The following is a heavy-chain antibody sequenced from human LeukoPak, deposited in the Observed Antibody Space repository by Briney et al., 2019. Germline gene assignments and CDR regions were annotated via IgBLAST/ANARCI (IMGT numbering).Heavy chain of an antibody. J-gene: IGHJ5*02. V-gene: IGHV4-34*01. CDR3: ARAAAFWALVAAAMKMNWFDP. D-gene: IGHD2-2*01. Sequence: SETLSLTCAVYGGSFSGYYWSWIRQPPGKGLEWIGEINHSGSTNYNPSLKSRVTISVDTSKNQFSLKLSSVTAADTAVYYRARAAAFWALVAAAMKMNWFDPWGQGTLVTVSS. CDR2: INHSGST. CDR1: GGSFSGYY.